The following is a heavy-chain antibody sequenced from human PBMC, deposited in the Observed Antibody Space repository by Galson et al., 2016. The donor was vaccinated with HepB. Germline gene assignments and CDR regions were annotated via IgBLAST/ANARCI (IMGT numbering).Heavy chain of an antibody. J-gene: IGHJ4*02. D-gene: IGHD1-26*01. Sequence: SLRLSCAASGFTFTSESMTWVRQAPGKGLESLSYISNSGRPTHYVVVVKGRFTVSRDNVKNVLFLQMNNLRDEDTAVYYCATSGVRGFDNWGQGTLVAVSS. CDR3: ATSGVRGFDN. CDR1: GFTFTSES. V-gene: IGHV3-48*02. CDR2: ISNSGRPT.